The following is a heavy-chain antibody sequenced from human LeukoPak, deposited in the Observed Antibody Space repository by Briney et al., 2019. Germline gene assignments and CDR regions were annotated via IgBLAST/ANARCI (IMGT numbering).Heavy chain of an antibody. Sequence: SVKVSCKASGGTFSSYAISWVRQAPGQGLEWVGGIIPIFGTANYAQKFQGRVTITADESTSTAYMELSSLRSEDTAVYYCARDSRYCSSTSCPRVFDYWGQGTLVTVSS. CDR2: IIPIFGTA. CDR1: GGTFSSYA. D-gene: IGHD2-2*01. CDR3: ARDSRYCSSTSCPRVFDY. J-gene: IGHJ4*02. V-gene: IGHV1-69*13.